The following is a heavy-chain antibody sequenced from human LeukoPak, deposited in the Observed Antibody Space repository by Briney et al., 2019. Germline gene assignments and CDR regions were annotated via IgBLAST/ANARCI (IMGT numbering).Heavy chain of an antibody. CDR2: LYSDGNT. CDR3: ARGVEPLAANTLAY. Sequence: PGGSLRLSCAASGFTVITNDMTWVRQAPGKGPEWVSVLYSDGNTKYADSVQGRFIISRDNSKNTLYLEMNSLSPDDTAVYYCARGVEPLAANTLAYWGQGTLVTVSS. V-gene: IGHV3-53*01. CDR1: GFTVITND. D-gene: IGHD1-14*01. J-gene: IGHJ4*02.